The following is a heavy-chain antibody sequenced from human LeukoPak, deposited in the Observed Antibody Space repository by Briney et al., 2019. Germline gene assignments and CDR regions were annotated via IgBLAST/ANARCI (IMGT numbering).Heavy chain of an antibody. CDR1: GFTFSNYA. Sequence: GGSLRLSCAASGFTFSNYAMMWVRRAPGKGLEWVSSITGGGDTYYVDSVKGRFTFSRDNSKNTLYLQINSLTADDTALYYCAKGKAAGAVDWFDPWGQGTLVTVSS. CDR2: ITGGGDT. J-gene: IGHJ5*02. CDR3: AKGKAAGAVDWFDP. D-gene: IGHD6-13*01. V-gene: IGHV3-23*01.